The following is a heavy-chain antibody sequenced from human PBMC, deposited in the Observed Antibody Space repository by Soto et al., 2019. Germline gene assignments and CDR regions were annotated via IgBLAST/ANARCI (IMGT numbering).Heavy chain of an antibody. J-gene: IGHJ4*02. CDR1: GFTFSNYW. Sequence: EVQLVESGGGLVQPGGSLRLSCAASGFTFSNYWMHWVRQAPGKGLVWVSRINSDGSSISYADSVKGRFTISRDNAKNTLYLHMNSLRAEDTAVYYCTSSPPAAGRDWGQGTLVTVSS. D-gene: IGHD6-13*01. CDR3: TSSPPAAGRD. CDR2: INSDGSSI. V-gene: IGHV3-74*01.